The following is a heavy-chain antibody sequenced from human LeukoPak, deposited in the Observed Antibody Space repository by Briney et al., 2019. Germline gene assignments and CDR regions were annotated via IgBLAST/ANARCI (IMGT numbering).Heavy chain of an antibody. CDR3: AKEGMGGGGNYYYYYYMDV. Sequence: GGSLRLSCAASGFTFSSYAMHWVRQAPGKGLEWVAVISYDGSNKYYADSVKGRFTISRDNSKNTLYLQMNSLRAEDTAVYYCAKEGMGGGGNYYYYYYMDVWGKGTTVTVSS. CDR2: ISYDGSNK. V-gene: IGHV3-30-3*02. CDR1: GFTFSSYA. J-gene: IGHJ6*03. D-gene: IGHD3-16*01.